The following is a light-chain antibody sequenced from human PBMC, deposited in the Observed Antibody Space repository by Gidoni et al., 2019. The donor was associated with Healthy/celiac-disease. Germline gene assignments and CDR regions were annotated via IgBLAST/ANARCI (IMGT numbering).Light chain of an antibody. J-gene: IGLJ3*02. V-gene: IGLV1-44*01. CDR1: SSNIGSNT. Sequence: QSVLPQPPSASGTPGQRVTISCSGSSSNIGSNTVNWYQQLPGTAPKLLIYSNNQRPSGVPDRFSGSKSGTSASLAISGLQSEDEADYYCAAWEDSLNGRGVFGGGTKLTVL. CDR2: SNN. CDR3: AAWEDSLNGRGV.